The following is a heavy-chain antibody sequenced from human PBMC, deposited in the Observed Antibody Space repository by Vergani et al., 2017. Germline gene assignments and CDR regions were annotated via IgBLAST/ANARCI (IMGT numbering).Heavy chain of an antibody. Sequence: EVQLVESGGGLVQPGRSLRLSCAASGFTFDDYAMHWVRQAPGKGLEWVSGISWNSGSIGYADSVKGRFTISRDNAKNSLYLQMNSLRAEDTAVYYCARDAFNGRTAAAGTHAFDIWGQGTMVTVSS. CDR2: ISWNSGSI. CDR3: ARDAFNGRTAAAGTHAFDI. CDR1: GFTFDDYA. V-gene: IGHV3-9*01. J-gene: IGHJ3*02. D-gene: IGHD6-13*01.